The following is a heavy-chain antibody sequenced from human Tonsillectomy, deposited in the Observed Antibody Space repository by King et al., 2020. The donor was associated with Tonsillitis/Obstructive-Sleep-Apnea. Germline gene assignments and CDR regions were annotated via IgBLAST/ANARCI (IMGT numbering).Heavy chain of an antibody. V-gene: IGHV4-31*03. D-gene: IGHD4-17*01. J-gene: IGHJ4*02. Sequence: QVQLQESGPGLVKPSQTLSLTCTVSGGPINSGGYYWSWIRQHPGKGLEWIGYIYDSGSTYYNPSLKSRVTISVDTSKNQFSLRLSSVTAADTAVYFCASEVTTGAFDYWGQGTLVTVSS. CDR1: GGPINSGGYY. CDR3: ASEVTTGAFDY. CDR2: IYDSGST.